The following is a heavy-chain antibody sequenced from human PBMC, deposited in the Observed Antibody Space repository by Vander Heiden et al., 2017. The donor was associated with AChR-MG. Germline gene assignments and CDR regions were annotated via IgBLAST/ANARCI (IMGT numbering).Heavy chain of an antibody. D-gene: IGHD2-8*01. CDR3: ARGRGYCTNGVCYFGGDWFDP. CDR1: GGTFSSSA. V-gene: IGHV1-69*06. J-gene: IGHJ5*02. Sequence: QVQLVPSGAAVKKPGSSVKFSCKASGGTFSSSAIRLVRQAPGQGLEWMGGIIPIFGTANYAQKFQGRVTITADKSTSTAYMELSSLRSEDTAVYYCARGRGYCTNGVCYFGGDWFDPWGQGTLVTVSS. CDR2: IIPIFGTA.